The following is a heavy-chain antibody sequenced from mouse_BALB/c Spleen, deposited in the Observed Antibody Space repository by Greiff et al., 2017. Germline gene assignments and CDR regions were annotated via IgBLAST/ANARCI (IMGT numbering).Heavy chain of an antibody. CDR3: ARSGPITGDFDY. CDR2: INPYNGDT. CDR1: GYSFTGYF. J-gene: IGHJ2*01. D-gene: IGHD1-1*01. V-gene: IGHV1-20*02. Sequence: VQLQQSGPELVKPGASVKISCKASGYSFTGYFMNWVMQSHGKSLEWIGRINPYNGDTFYNQKFKGKATLTVDKSSSTAHMELRSLASEDSAVDYCARSGPITGDFDYWGQGTTLTVSS.